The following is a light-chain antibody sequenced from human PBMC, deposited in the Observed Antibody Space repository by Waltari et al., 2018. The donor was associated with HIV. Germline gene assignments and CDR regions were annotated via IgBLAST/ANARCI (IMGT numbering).Light chain of an antibody. CDR1: IRDVGAYNY. CDR3: SSYAGSSIYVI. CDR2: DVN. J-gene: IGLJ2*01. V-gene: IGLV2-11*01. Sequence: QSALTQPRSLSGSPGQSITISCSGTIRDVGAYNYVSWYQQHPGKAPKLIVFDVNERPSGVPERFSGSKSGNTASLTIAGLQAEDEADYYCSSYAGSSIYVIFGGGTKLTVL.